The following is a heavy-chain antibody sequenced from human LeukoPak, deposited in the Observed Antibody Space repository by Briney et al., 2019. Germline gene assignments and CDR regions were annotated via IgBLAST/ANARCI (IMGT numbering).Heavy chain of an antibody. CDR3: ARDLFDSSWYFDWYFDL. D-gene: IGHD6-13*01. V-gene: IGHV3-48*04. CDR1: GFTFSSNS. CDR2: ISPSSSTI. Sequence: GGSLRLSCAASGFTFSSNSMNWVRQAPGKGLEWVSYISPSSSTIYYADSVKGRFTISRDNAKNSLYLQMNSLRAEDTAVYYCARDLFDSSWYFDWYFDLWGRGTLVTVSS. J-gene: IGHJ2*01.